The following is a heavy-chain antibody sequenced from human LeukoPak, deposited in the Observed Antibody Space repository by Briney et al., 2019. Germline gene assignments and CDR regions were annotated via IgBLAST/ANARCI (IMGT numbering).Heavy chain of an antibody. J-gene: IGHJ4*02. CDR2: IYTSGNT. D-gene: IGHD3-22*01. CDR1: GGSISSYY. V-gene: IGHV4-4*07. Sequence: SETLSLTCTVSGGSISSYYWSWIRQPAGKGLEWIGRIYTSGNTNYNPSLKSRVTMSVDTSKYQFYLNLSSVTAADSAVYYCARHGANYYDSSGYYHFDYWGQGTLVTVSS. CDR3: ARHGANYYDSSGYYHFDY.